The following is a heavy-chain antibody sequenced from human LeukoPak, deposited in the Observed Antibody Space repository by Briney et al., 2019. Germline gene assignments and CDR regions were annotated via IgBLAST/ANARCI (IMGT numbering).Heavy chain of an antibody. CDR2: MNPSSGNT. CDR3: ARGAVNTYYDFWSGYYPRYFDY. CDR1: GYTFTSYD. D-gene: IGHD3-3*01. Sequence: ASVKVSCKASGYTFTSYDINWVRQATGQGLEWMGWMNPSSGNTGYAQKFQGRVTMTRNTSISTAYMELSSLRSEDTAVYYCARGAVNTYYDFWSGYYPRYFDYWGQGTLVTVSS. J-gene: IGHJ4*02. V-gene: IGHV1-8*01.